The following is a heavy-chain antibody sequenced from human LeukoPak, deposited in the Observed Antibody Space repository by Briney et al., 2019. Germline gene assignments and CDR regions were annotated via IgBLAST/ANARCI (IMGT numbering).Heavy chain of an antibody. V-gene: IGHV3-23*01. CDR3: AKDGFNYTSRDNHGFDT. J-gene: IGHJ3*02. CDR1: GFSVGSYG. Sequence: PGGSLRLSCAASGFSVGSYGMSWVRQAPGKGLEWVSTFSGNGEWTHYTDSVKGRFTTSRDKTKNTLYLQMNSLIFEDTALYYCAKDGFNYTSRDNHGFDTWGQGTMVTVSS. D-gene: IGHD3-3*01. CDR2: FSGNGEWT.